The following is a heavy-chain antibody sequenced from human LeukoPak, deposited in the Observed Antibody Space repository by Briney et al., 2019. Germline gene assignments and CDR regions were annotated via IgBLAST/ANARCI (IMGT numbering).Heavy chain of an antibody. Sequence: PSKTLSLTCAVYGGSFSGYYWSWIRQPPGKGLEWIGEINHSGSTNYNPSLKSRVTISVDTSKNQFSLKLSSVTAADTAVYYCARGPSYDYVWGSYRYYYYGMDVWGQGTTVTVSS. CDR2: INHSGST. J-gene: IGHJ6*02. D-gene: IGHD3-16*02. CDR1: GGSFSGYY. V-gene: IGHV4-34*01. CDR3: ARGPSYDYVWGSYRYYYYGMDV.